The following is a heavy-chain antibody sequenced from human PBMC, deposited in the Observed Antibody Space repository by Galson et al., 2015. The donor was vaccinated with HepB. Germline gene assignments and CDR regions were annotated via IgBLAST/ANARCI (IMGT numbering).Heavy chain of an antibody. CDR2: ISDTDNTI. Sequence: SLRLSCAASGFTFSGYYMGWTRQAPGKGLEWVTYISDTDNTIYYADSVKGRFTISRENAKNSLYLQMNSLRAEDTAVCYCARDPRDDYGDNWGRGTLVTVSS. J-gene: IGHJ4*02. CDR3: ARDPRDDYGDN. CDR1: GFTFSGYY. D-gene: IGHD4/OR15-4a*01. V-gene: IGHV3-11*01.